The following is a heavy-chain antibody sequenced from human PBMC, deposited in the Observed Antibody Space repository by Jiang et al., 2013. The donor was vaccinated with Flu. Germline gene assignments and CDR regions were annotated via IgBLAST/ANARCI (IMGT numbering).Heavy chain of an antibody. CDR2: GGST. CDR3: ARGMEYYYDSSGYSPPLG. Sequence: GGSTSYAQKFQGRVTMTRDTSTSTVYMELSSLRSEDTAVYYCARGMEYYYDSSGYSPPLGWGQGTLVTVSS. V-gene: IGHV1-46*01. D-gene: IGHD3-22*01. J-gene: IGHJ4*02.